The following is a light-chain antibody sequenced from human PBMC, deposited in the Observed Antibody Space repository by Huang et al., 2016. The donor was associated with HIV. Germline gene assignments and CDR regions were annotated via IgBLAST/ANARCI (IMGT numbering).Light chain of an antibody. CDR3: QQYNNWPPA. CDR1: RSLSSN. CDR2: SAS. V-gene: IGKV3-15*01. Sequence: IVMTQSPVTLSVSPGERATLSCRASRSLSSNLAWYQQKLGQAPRLLMYSASTRATGIPARFSGTGSGTEFTLTISSLQSEDFAVYYCQQYNNWPPAFGQGTKVEIK. J-gene: IGKJ1*01.